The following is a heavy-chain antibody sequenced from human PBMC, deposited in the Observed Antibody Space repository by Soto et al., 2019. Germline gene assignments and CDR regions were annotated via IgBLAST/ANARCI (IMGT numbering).Heavy chain of an antibody. V-gene: IGHV4-39*01. CDR1: GGSISSSSYY. Sequence: SETLSLTCTVSGGSISSSSYYWGWIRQPPGKGLEWIGSIYYSGSTYYNPSLKSRVTISVDTSKNQFSLKLSSVTAADTAVYYCASICSGGSCYSEDAFDIWGQGTMVTVSS. CDR3: ASICSGGSCYSEDAFDI. CDR2: IYYSGST. J-gene: IGHJ3*02. D-gene: IGHD2-15*01.